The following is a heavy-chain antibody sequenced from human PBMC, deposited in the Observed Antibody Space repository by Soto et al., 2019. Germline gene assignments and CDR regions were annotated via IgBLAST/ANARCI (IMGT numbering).Heavy chain of an antibody. Sequence: ASVKVSCKASGYTFTSYGISWVRQAPGQGLEWMGWISAYNGNTNYAQKLQGRVTMTTDTSTSTAYMELRSLRSDDTAVYYCARTRLWFGESPYNWFDPWGQGTLVTVSS. CDR3: ARTRLWFGESPYNWFDP. V-gene: IGHV1-18*01. D-gene: IGHD3-10*01. CDR2: ISAYNGNT. J-gene: IGHJ5*02. CDR1: GYTFTSYG.